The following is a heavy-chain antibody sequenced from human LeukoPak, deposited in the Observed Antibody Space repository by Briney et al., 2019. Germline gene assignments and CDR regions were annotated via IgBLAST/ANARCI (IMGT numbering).Heavy chain of an antibody. CDR1: GYTFTSYD. V-gene: IGHV1-8*01. CDR2: MNPNSGNT. J-gene: IGHJ6*03. D-gene: IGHD1-1*01. Sequence: ASVKVSCKASGYTFTSYDINWVRQATGQGLEWMGWMNPNSGNTGYAQKFQGRVTMTRNTSISTAYMELSSLRSEDTAVYYCARGPYNWNDFSYYYYMGVWGKGTTVTVSS. CDR3: ARGPYNWNDFSYYYYMGV.